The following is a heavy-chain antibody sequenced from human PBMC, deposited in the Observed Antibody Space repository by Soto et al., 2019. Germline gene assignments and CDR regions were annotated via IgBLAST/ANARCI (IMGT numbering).Heavy chain of an antibody. CDR2: ISGSGGST. D-gene: IGHD2-15*01. Sequence: EVQLLESGGGLVQPGGSLRLSCAASGFTFRSYAMRWVRQAPGKGLEWVSAISGSGGSTYYAASVKGRFTISRDNSKNTLYLQMNSLRAEDTAVYNCAKGASILPFDYWGQGTLVTVSS. CDR3: AKGASILPFDY. V-gene: IGHV3-23*01. J-gene: IGHJ4*02. CDR1: GFTFRSYA.